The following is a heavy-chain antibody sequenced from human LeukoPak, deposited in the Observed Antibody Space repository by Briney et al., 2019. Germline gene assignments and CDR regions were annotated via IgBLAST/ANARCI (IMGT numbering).Heavy chain of an antibody. J-gene: IGHJ4*02. CDR1: GFTFSSYG. Sequence: PGGSLRLSCAASGFTFSSYGMHWVRQAPGKGLEWVAVISYDGSNKYYADSVKGRFTISRDNSKNTLYLQMNSLRAEDTAVYYCAEDPNYYDSSGYYASADYWGQGTLVTVSS. CDR2: ISYDGSNK. CDR3: AEDPNYYDSSGYYASADY. D-gene: IGHD3-22*01. V-gene: IGHV3-30*18.